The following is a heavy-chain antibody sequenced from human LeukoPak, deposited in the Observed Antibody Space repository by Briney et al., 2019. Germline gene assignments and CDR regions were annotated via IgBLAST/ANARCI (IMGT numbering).Heavy chain of an antibody. J-gene: IGHJ4*02. D-gene: IGHD1-26*01. V-gene: IGHV3-48*03. CDR1: GFTFSSYE. Sequence: GGSLRLSCAASGFTFSSYEMNWVRQAPGKGLEWVSYISSSGTSMYYADSVKGRFTISRDNAKNSLYLQMNSLRVDDTAVYYCARVLGIVGGWGQGTLVTVSS. CDR2: ISSSGTSM. CDR3: ARVLGIVGG.